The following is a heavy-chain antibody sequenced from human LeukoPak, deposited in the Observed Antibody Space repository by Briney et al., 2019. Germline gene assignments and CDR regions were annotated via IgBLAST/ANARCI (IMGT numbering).Heavy chain of an antibody. V-gene: IGHV3-74*01. Sequence: PGGSLRLSCAASHSTFYSYWMHWVRQVPGKGLAWVSGVNSDVTSTSYADSVKGRFTVSRDNTKNTLYLQMDSLRVDDTAVYYCAGGGFSGFVRWGQGIVVTVSS. CDR3: AGGGFSGFVR. CDR2: VNSDVTST. D-gene: IGHD4-23*01. CDR1: HSTFYSYW. J-gene: IGHJ4*02.